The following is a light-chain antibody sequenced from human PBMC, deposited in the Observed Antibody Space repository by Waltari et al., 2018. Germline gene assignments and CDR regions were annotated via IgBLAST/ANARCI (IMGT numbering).Light chain of an antibody. CDR3: MQGTQWLWT. CDR1: QSLIHSNGKTY. CDR2: EVS. Sequence: DVVMTQSTLSPPATLGQPASIACRSSQSLIHSNGKTYLKWVQQKPSNAARRLIYEVSNRDSWVADRLSGSGSGTDFTLKISRVEAEDVGIYYCMQGTQWLWTFGQGTKVEIK. V-gene: IGKV2-30*02. J-gene: IGKJ1*01.